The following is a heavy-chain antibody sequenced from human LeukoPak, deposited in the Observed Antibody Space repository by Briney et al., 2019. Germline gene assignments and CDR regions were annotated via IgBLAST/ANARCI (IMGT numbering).Heavy chain of an antibody. J-gene: IGHJ4*02. CDR2: ISGSAEST. CDR1: GFTFSSYA. V-gene: IGHV3-23*01. D-gene: IGHD6-13*01. CDR3: AKDARSSWSPYYFDY. Sequence: GGSLRLSCAASGFTFSSYAMSWVRQAPGKGLEWVSAISGSAESTYYADSVRGRFTISRDNSKNTLFLEMNSLRAEDTAVYYCAKDARSSWSPYYFDYWGQGTLVTVSS.